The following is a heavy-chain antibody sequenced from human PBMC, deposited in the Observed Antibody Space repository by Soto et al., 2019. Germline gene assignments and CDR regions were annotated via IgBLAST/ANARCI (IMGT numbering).Heavy chain of an antibody. CDR3: ARQGSWPYYYYGLDV. Sequence: QVQLVQSGPEVKKPGASVKVSCEASGYTFTTSGISWVRQAPGQGLEWMGWISTYNGDTNSEQKFQGRVTITADTSTVTVYMELMSLKSDDTAVYYCARQGSWPYYYYGLDVWGQGTTVTVSS. CDR1: GYTFTTSG. J-gene: IGHJ6*02. V-gene: IGHV1-18*01. D-gene: IGHD1-26*01. CDR2: ISTYNGDT.